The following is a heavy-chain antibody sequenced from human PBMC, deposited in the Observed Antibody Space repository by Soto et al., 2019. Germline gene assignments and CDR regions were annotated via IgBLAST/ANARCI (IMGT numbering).Heavy chain of an antibody. CDR1: GFTFSSYA. CDR2: ISYDGSNK. CDR3: ARDHYGGWFDP. Sequence: QVQLVESGGGVVQPGRSLRLSCAASGFTFSSYAMHWVRQAPGKGLEWGAVISYDGSNKYYADSVKGRFTISRDTSKNTLDLQMNSLRAEGTAVYYCARDHYGGWFDPWGQGTLVTVSS. J-gene: IGHJ5*02. D-gene: IGHD4-17*01. V-gene: IGHV3-30-3*01.